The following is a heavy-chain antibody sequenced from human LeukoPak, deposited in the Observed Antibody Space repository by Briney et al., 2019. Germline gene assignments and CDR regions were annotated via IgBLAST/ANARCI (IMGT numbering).Heavy chain of an antibody. J-gene: IGHJ4*02. CDR1: GYTFTSYA. CDR2: INAGNGNT. Sequence: ASVKVSCKASGYTFTSYATHWVRQAPGQRLEWMGWINAGNGNTKYSQKFQGRVTITRDTSASTAYMELSSLRSEDTAVYYCARDRAIGDCSGGSCPYYFDYWGQGTLVTVSS. CDR3: ARDRAIGDCSGGSCPYYFDY. V-gene: IGHV1-3*01. D-gene: IGHD2-15*01.